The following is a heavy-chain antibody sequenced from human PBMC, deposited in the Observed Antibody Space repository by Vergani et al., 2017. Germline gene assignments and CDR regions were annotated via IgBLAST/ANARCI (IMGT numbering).Heavy chain of an antibody. Sequence: QITLKESGPTLVKPTQTLTLTCTFSGFSLSTSGVGVGWIRQPPGKALEWLALIYWDDDKRYSQSLKSRLTITKDTSKIQVVLTMTNMDPLDTATYYCAHGQGYYDFWSGYQTTTGYFDYWSQGTLVTVSS. J-gene: IGHJ4*02. CDR1: GFSLSTSGVG. CDR3: AHGQGYYDFWSGYQTTTGYFDY. V-gene: IGHV2-5*02. CDR2: IYWDDDK. D-gene: IGHD3-3*01.